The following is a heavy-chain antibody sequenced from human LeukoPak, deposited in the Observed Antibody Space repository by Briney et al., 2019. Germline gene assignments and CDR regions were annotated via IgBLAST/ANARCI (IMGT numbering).Heavy chain of an antibody. CDR3: ARVAGDSSGYYSHVRFDY. D-gene: IGHD3-22*01. CDR1: GGSISSGGYY. V-gene: IGHV4-30-2*01. CDR2: IYHSGST. J-gene: IGHJ4*02. Sequence: SETLSLTCTVSGGSISSGGYYWSWIRQPPGKGLEWIGYIYHSGSTYYNPSLKSRVTISVDRSKNQFSLKLSSVTAADTAVYYCARVAGDSSGYYSHVRFDYWGQGTLVTVSS.